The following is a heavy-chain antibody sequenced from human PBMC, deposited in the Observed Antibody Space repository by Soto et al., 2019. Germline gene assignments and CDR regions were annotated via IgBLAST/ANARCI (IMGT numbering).Heavy chain of an antibody. V-gene: IGHV3-30*18. CDR2: ISYDGSNK. CDR1: GFTFSSYG. Sequence: PGGSLRLSCAASGFTFSSYGMHWVRQAPGKGLEWVAVISYDGSNKYYADSVKGRFTISRDNSKNTLYLQMNSLRAEDTAVYYCAKDRIAVAGYYYGMDVWGQGTTVTVS. CDR3: AKDRIAVAGYYYGMDV. D-gene: IGHD6-19*01. J-gene: IGHJ6*02.